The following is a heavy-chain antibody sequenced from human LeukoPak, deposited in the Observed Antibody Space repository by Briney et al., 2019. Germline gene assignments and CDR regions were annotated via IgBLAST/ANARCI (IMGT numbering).Heavy chain of an antibody. V-gene: IGHV3-23*01. CDR3: AKDGGIVGARSFDY. CDR1: GFTFSSYA. CDR2: LSGGGGGT. Sequence: PGGSLRLSCAASGFTFSSYAMSWVGQAPGKGLEWVSALSGGGGGTYYADSVKGRFTISRDNSKNTLYLQMNNQRAEDTAVYYCAKDGGIVGARSFDYWGQGTLVTVSS. J-gene: IGHJ4*02. D-gene: IGHD1-26*01.